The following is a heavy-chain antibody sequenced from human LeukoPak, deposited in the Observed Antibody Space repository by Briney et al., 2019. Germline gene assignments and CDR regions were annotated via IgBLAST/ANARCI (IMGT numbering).Heavy chain of an antibody. V-gene: IGHV5-51*01. CDR3: ASSYYYVSSGYYPDAFDI. D-gene: IGHD3-22*01. Sequence: GESLKISCKGSGYSFTRDWIGWVRQMPGKGLEWMGIIYPGDSDTRYSPSFQGQVTISADKSISTAYLQWSSLKASDTAMYFCASSYYYVSSGYYPDAFDIWGQGTMVTVSS. CDR1: GYSFTRDW. J-gene: IGHJ3*02. CDR2: IYPGDSDT.